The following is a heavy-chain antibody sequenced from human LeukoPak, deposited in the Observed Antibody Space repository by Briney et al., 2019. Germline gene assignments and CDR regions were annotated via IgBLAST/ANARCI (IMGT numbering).Heavy chain of an antibody. J-gene: IGHJ6*03. D-gene: IGHD6-19*01. Sequence: GASVTVSCKASGYSFTNFDINWVRQATGQGLEWMGWMNPNSGNKGDAQKCQGRVTMTMNTSITTAYMELSSLRSEDTAVYYCARGPQWRGDYYYMDVWGRGTTVTVSS. V-gene: IGHV1-8*01. CDR2: MNPNSGNK. CDR3: ARGPQWRGDYYYMDV. CDR1: GYSFTNFD.